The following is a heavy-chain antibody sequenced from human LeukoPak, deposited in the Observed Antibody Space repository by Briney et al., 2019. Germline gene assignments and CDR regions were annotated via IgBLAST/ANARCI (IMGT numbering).Heavy chain of an antibody. D-gene: IGHD3-22*01. CDR3: ARERRMGWLRNSMIGY. Sequence: PGGSLRLSCAASGFTFSSYGMHWVRQAPGKGLEWVAVIWYDGSNKYYADSVKGRFTISRDNSKSTLYLQMNSLRAEDTAVYYCARERRMGWLRNSMIGYWGQGTLVTVSS. V-gene: IGHV3-33*08. CDR2: IWYDGSNK. J-gene: IGHJ4*02. CDR1: GFTFSSYG.